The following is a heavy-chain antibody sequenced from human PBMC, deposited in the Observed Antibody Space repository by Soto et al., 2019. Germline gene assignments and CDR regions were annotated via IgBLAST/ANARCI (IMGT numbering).Heavy chain of an antibody. CDR3: VKDWPAGGSSSWTGWFDP. CDR2: ISSNGSST. CDR1: GFTFSSYA. V-gene: IGHV3-64D*06. J-gene: IGHJ5*02. Sequence: GGSLRLSCSASGFTFSSYAMHWVRQAPGKGLEYVSAISSNGSSTYYADSVKGRFTISRDNSKNTLYLQMSSLRAEDTAVYYCVKDWPAGGSSSWTGWFDPWGQGTLVTVSS. D-gene: IGHD6-13*01.